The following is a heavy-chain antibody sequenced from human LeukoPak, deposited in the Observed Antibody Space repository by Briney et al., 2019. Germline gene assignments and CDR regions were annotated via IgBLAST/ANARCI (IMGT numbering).Heavy chain of an antibody. CDR1: GFTFSSYS. D-gene: IGHD4-11*01. CDR2: ISSSSSYI. V-gene: IGHV3-21*04. Sequence: GGSLRLSCAASGFTFSSYSMNWVRQAPGKGLEWVSSISSSSSYIYYADSVKGRFTISRDNAKNSLYLQMNSLRAEDTALYYCARVQRWGYSNYFDYWGQGTLVTVSS. J-gene: IGHJ4*02. CDR3: ARVQRWGYSNYFDY.